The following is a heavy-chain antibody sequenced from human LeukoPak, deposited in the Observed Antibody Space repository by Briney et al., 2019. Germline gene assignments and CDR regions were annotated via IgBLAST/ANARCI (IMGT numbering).Heavy chain of an antibody. CDR3: AKDPADDGYDY. CDR2: ISYDGSNK. J-gene: IGHJ4*02. CDR1: GFTFSSYG. D-gene: IGHD5-24*01. Sequence: GRSLRLSCAASGFTFSSYGMHWVRQAPGKGLEWVAVISYDGSNKYYADSVKGRLTISRDNSKNTLYLQMNSLRAEDTAVYYCAKDPADDGYDYWGQGTLVTVSS. V-gene: IGHV3-30*18.